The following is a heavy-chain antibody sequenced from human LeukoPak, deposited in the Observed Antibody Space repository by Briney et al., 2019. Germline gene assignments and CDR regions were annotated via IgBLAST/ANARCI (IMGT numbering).Heavy chain of an antibody. CDR1: GYTFTGYY. Sequence: PSVKVSCKASGYTFTGYYTHCGPHAPGQGHECRGWINPNSGGTNYAQPLQGRVTITRDSSISTAHRDLSRLTSGDTPGFYCARGIDFWSGNPPNPMSHMDVWGKPTTVTVSS. V-gene: IGHV1-2*02. J-gene: IGHJ6*03. D-gene: IGHD3-3*01. CDR2: INPNSGGT. CDR3: ARGIDFWSGNPPNPMSHMDV.